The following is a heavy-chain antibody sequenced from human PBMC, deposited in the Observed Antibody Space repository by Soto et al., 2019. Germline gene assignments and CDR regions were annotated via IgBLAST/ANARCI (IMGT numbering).Heavy chain of an antibody. D-gene: IGHD3-10*01. V-gene: IGHV4-31*03. CDR2: LYYSGST. J-gene: IGHJ6*02. CDR3: ARGSFNYGSGSLYYYYYYGMDV. Sequence: SETLSLTCTVSGGSISSGGYYWSWIRQHPGKGLEWIGYLYYSGSTYYNPSLKSRVTISVDTSKNQFSLKLSSVTAADTAVYYCARGSFNYGSGSLYYYYYYGMDVWGQGTTVTVSS. CDR1: GGSISSGGYY.